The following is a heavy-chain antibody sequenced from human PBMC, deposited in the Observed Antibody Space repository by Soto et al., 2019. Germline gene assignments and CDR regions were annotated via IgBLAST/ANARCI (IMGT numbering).Heavy chain of an antibody. J-gene: IGHJ4*02. CDR2: ISYSGST. CDR3: AREGYSYRSRHFDY. V-gene: IGHV4-61*01. D-gene: IGHD5-18*01. Sequence: SETLSLICTVSGGSVSSGSYYWSWIRQPPGKGLEWIGYISYSGSTNYNPSLKGRVTISVDTSKNQFSLKLSSVTAADTAVYYCAREGYSYRSRHFDYWGQGTLVTVSS. CDR1: GGSVSSGSYY.